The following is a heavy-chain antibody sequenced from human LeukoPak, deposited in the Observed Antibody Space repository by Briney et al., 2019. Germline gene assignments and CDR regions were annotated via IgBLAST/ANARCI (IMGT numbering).Heavy chain of an antibody. CDR2: IYSGDST. CDR1: GFTVSGNY. D-gene: IGHD6-13*01. CDR3: VRPGKAATGTNYFDN. J-gene: IGHJ4*02. Sequence: GGSLRLSRAASGFTVSGNYMSWVRQAPGKGLEWVSVIYSGDSTYYADSVKGRFTISRDNSKNTLYLQMSSLRTDDTDVYYCVRPGKAATGTNYFDNWGQGILVTVSP. V-gene: IGHV3-66*04.